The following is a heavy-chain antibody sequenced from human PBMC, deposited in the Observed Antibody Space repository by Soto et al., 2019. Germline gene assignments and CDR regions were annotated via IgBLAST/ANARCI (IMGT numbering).Heavy chain of an antibody. Sequence: EVQLLEHGGQLVQPGESLRLSCAASGFTFRTFTMNWVRQAPGKGLEWVSGIIGGDGDKFYSDSVKGRFTISRDNSKDMLSLQMSRLRVEETAVYYCAKDRDPDCIWTFDSWGQGTLVTVSS. CDR1: GFTFRTFT. J-gene: IGHJ5*01. D-gene: IGHD3-9*01. CDR2: IIGGDGDK. CDR3: AKDRDPDCIWTFDS. V-gene: IGHV3-23*01.